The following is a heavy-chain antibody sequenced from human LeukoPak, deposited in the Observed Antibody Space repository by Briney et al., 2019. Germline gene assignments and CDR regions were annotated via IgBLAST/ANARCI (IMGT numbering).Heavy chain of an antibody. Sequence: GGSLRLSCTASGFTFSSYAMSWVRQAPGKGLEWVSAISGSGGSTHYADSVKGRFTISRDNSKNTLYLQMNSLRAEDTAVYYCAKGWAYSNYWAYWGQGTLVTVSS. CDR3: AKGWAYSNYWAY. D-gene: IGHD4-11*01. CDR1: GFTFSSYA. J-gene: IGHJ4*02. CDR2: ISGSGGST. V-gene: IGHV3-23*01.